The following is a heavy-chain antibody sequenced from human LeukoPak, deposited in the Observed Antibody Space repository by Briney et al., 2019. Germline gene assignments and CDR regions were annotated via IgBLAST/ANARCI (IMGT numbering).Heavy chain of an antibody. Sequence: SVKVSCKASGGTFSSYAISWVRQAPGQGLEWMGRIIPIFGTANYAQKFQGRVTITTDESKSEANLYLRSLRSKDEDVYYCAREDIVLMVYGSYFDYWGQGTLVTVSS. CDR1: GGTFSSYA. V-gene: IGHV1-69*05. D-gene: IGHD2-8*01. J-gene: IGHJ4*02. CDR2: IIPIFGTA. CDR3: AREDIVLMVYGSYFDY.